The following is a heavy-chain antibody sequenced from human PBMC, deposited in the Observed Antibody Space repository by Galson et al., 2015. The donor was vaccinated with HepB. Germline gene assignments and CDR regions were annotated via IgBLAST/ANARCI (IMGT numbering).Heavy chain of an antibody. V-gene: IGHV1-69*04. D-gene: IGHD6-6*01. Sequence: SVKVSCKASGGTFSSYAISWVRQAPGQGLEWMGRIIPILGIANYAQKFQGRVTITADKSTSTAYMELSSLRSEDTAVYYCAIAARTYYYYYYMDVWGKGTTVTVSS. J-gene: IGHJ6*03. CDR2: IIPILGIA. CDR1: GGTFSSYA. CDR3: AIAARTYYYYYYMDV.